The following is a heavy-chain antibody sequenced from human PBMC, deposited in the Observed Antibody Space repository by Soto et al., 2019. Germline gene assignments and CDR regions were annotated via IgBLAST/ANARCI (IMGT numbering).Heavy chain of an antibody. Sequence: SETLSLTCTVSGGSISSYCWSWSRQPAGKGLEWIGRIYTSGSTNYNPSLKSRVTMSVDTSKNQFSLKLSSVTAADTAVYYCARVHYYDSSGCPLGPLFDYWGQGTLVTVSS. J-gene: IGHJ4*02. D-gene: IGHD3-22*01. CDR2: IYTSGST. CDR1: GGSISSYC. CDR3: ARVHYYDSSGCPLGPLFDY. V-gene: IGHV4-4*07.